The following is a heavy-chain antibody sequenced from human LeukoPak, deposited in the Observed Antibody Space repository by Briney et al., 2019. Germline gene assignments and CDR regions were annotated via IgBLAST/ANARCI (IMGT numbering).Heavy chain of an antibody. D-gene: IGHD5-18*01. CDR3: ARAVSGYIYGYGY. CDR2: ICSSGNTI. CDR1: GLTFSSHN. V-gene: IGHV3-48*01. Sequence: PGGSLPLSCVASGLTFSSHNINWARQAPGKGVEWVSYICSSGNTIQYADSVKGRFTISRDHAKNSLYPQMNSLRGEDRALYYCARAVSGYIYGYGYWGQGTLVTVSS. J-gene: IGHJ4*02.